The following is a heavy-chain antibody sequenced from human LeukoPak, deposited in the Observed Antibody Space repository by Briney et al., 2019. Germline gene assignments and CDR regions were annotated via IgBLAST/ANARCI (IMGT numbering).Heavy chain of an antibody. D-gene: IGHD7-27*01. CDR3: ATRSGAYYYYYGMDV. J-gene: IGHJ6*02. V-gene: IGHV5-51*01. CDR2: IYPGDSDT. Sequence: GESLQISCKDPGYSFTSYWIGWVRQMPGKGLEWMGIIYPGDSDTRYSPSFQGQVTISADKSISTAYLQWSSLKASDTAMYYCATRSGAYYYYYGMDVWGQGTTVTVSS. CDR1: GYSFTSYW.